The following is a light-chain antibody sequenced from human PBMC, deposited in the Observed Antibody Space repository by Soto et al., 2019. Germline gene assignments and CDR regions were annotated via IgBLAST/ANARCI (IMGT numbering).Light chain of an antibody. J-gene: IGKJ4*01. CDR2: WAS. V-gene: IGKV4-1*01. Sequence: DIVMTQSPDSLAVSLGERATINCKSSQSVLYSSNNKNYLAWYQQKPGQPPKLLVYWASTRESWVPDRFSGSGSGTDFTLTISSLQAEDVAVYECQKYYSTPLTFGGGTKVEIK. CDR3: QKYYSTPLT. CDR1: QSVLYSSNNKNY.